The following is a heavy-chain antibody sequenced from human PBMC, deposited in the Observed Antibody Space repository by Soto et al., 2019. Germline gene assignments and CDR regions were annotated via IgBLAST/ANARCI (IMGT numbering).Heavy chain of an antibody. CDR3: ARDLGLGLEYSSSSGGFDY. D-gene: IGHD6-6*01. CDR2: IYYSGST. J-gene: IGHJ4*02. CDR1: GGSISSGGYY. V-gene: IGHV4-31*03. Sequence: SETLSLTCTVSGGSISSGGYYWSWIRQHPGKGLEWIGYIYYSGSTYYNPSLKSRVTISVDTSKNQFSLKLSSVTAADTAVYYCARDLGLGLEYSSSSGGFDYWGQGTVVTVSS.